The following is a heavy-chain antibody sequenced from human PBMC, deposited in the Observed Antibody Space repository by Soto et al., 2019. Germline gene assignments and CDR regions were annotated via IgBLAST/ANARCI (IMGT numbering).Heavy chain of an antibody. Sequence: GGSLRLSCAASGFTFSSSALHWVRQAPGKGLEWVAVISYDGNNKYYADSVKGRFTISRDNSKNTLYLQMNSLRPEDTAVYYCARDQPGQWLVCDFDYWGQGTLVTVSS. CDR3: ARDQPGQWLVCDFDY. CDR1: GFTFSSSA. J-gene: IGHJ4*02. CDR2: ISYDGNNK. V-gene: IGHV3-30-3*01. D-gene: IGHD6-19*01.